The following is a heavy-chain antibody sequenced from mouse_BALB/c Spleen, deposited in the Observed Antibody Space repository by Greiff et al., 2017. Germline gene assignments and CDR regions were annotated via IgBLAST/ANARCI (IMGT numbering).Heavy chain of an antibody. CDR3: ARTTATTDAMDY. J-gene: IGHJ4*01. CDR1: GFNIKDYY. D-gene: IGHD1-2*01. Sequence: VQLQQSGAELVRPGALVKLSCKAFGFNIKDYYMHWVKQRPEQGLEWIGWIDPENGNTIYDPKFQGKASITADTSSNTAYLQLSSLTSEDTAVYYCARTTATTDAMDYWGQGTSVTVSS. CDR2: IDPENGNT. V-gene: IGHV14-1*02.